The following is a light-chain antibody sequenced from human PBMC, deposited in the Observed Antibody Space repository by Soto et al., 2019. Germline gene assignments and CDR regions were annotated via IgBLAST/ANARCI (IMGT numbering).Light chain of an antibody. J-gene: IGKJ5*01. CDR3: QQLNSFPIT. CDR2: AAS. V-gene: IGKV1-9*01. Sequence: DIQVTQSPSSVSASVGDRVTITCRASQDIAGYLAWYQQKPGRAPKLLIYAASTLQSGVPSRFSGSGSGTEFTLTITSLQPEDFATYYCQQLNSFPITFGQGTRL. CDR1: QDIAGY.